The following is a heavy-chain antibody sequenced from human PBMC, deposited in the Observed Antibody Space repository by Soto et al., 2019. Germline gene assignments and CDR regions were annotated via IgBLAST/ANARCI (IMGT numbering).Heavy chain of an antibody. CDR3: VRERRDGYHWSSSGMDV. D-gene: IGHD5-12*01. CDR1: GGTFSSYT. J-gene: IGHJ6*02. Sequence: QVQLVQSGAEVKKPGSSVKVSCKASGGTFSSYTISWVRQAPGQRLEWMGRIIPILGIANYAQKFQGRVTITEDKSTRTAYMELRSRRSEDTAVNYCVRERRDGYHWSSSGMDVWGQGTTVTVYS. V-gene: IGHV1-69*08. CDR2: IIPILGIA.